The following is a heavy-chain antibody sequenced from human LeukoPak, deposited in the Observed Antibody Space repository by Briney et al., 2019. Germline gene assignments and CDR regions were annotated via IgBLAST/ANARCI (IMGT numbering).Heavy chain of an antibody. CDR2: LYNTGST. V-gene: IGHV3-23*05. D-gene: IGHD6-19*01. Sequence: PGGSLRLSCVASGITFSSYAMSWVRQAPGKGLECVSVLYNTGSTYYADSVKGRFTISRDNSKNTLYLQMNSLRAEDTAVYYCASPKYTSGPFNYWGQGALVTVSS. CDR1: GITFSSYA. CDR3: ASPKYTSGPFNY. J-gene: IGHJ4*02.